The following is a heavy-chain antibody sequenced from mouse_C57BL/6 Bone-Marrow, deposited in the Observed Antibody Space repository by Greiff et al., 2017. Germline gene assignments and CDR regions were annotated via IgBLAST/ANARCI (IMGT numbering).Heavy chain of an antibody. CDR1: GYTFTSYT. CDR2: INPSSGYT. Sequence: VQLQQSGAELARPGASVKMSCKASGYTFTSYTMHWVKQRPGQGLEWIGYINPSSGYTKYNQKFKDKATLTADKSSSTAYMQLSSLTSEDSAVYYCAVATVVATDWYFDVWGTGTTVTVSS. V-gene: IGHV1-4*01. D-gene: IGHD1-1*01. CDR3: AVATVVATDWYFDV. J-gene: IGHJ1*03.